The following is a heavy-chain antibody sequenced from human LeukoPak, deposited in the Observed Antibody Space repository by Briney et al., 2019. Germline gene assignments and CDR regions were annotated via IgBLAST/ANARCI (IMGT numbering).Heavy chain of an antibody. CDR3: ARGSRTIELGDDY. V-gene: IGHV3-48*03. CDR1: GFIFSNYE. Sequence: TGGSLRLSCAGSGFIFSNYEMNWVRQAPGKGLEWVSYISSTGSDIYYADSVKGRFTITRDNAENSLYLQMNSLRAEDTAVYYCARGSRTIELGDDYWGQGTLVTVSS. J-gene: IGHJ4*02. CDR2: ISSTGSDI. D-gene: IGHD5-24*01.